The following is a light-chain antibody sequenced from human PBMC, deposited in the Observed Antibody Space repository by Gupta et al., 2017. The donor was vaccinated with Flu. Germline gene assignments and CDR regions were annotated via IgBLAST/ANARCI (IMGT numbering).Light chain of an antibody. CDR1: SSNIGSNY. V-gene: IGLV1-44*01. Sequence: SSNIGSNYVTWYQQVPVTAPTLLIYGNNQRPSGVPARFSGSKSGTSASLAISGLQSEDEADYYCAAWYDSLNGHYVFGTGTTVTVL. CDR3: AAWYDSLNGHYV. CDR2: GNN. J-gene: IGLJ1*01.